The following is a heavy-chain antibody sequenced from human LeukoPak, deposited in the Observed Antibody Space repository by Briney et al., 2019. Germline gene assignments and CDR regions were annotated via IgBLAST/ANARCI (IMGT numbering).Heavy chain of an antibody. Sequence: GSLRLSCAASGFTFDDYGMSWVRQAPGKGLEWASGINWNGGSTGYADSVKGRFTISRDNAKNSLYLQMNSLRAEDTALYYCARHVSRYYDSSGYLNYWGQGTLVTVSS. D-gene: IGHD3-22*01. J-gene: IGHJ4*02. CDR3: ARHVSRYYDSSGYLNY. CDR2: INWNGGST. V-gene: IGHV3-20*04. CDR1: GFTFDDYG.